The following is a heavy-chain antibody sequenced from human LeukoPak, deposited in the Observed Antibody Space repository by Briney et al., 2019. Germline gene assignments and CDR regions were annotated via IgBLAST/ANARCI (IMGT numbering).Heavy chain of an antibody. CDR2: INQDGSEK. V-gene: IGHV3-7*01. J-gene: IGHJ1*01. CDR3: ATRVAATGTVGFFRD. Sequence: GGSLRLSCAASGITLRSYWMSWVRQAPGKGLEWVANINQDGSEKYYADSVKGRITISRDNAKNSLHLQMNSLRAEDTAVYYCATRVAATGTVGFFRDWGQGTLVTVSS. D-gene: IGHD6-13*01. CDR1: GITLRSYW.